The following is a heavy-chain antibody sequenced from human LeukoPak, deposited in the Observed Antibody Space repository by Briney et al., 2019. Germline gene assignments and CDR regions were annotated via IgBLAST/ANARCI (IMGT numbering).Heavy chain of an antibody. V-gene: IGHV1-18*04. Sequence: ASVKVSCKASGYTFTSYGISWVRQAPGRGLEWMGWISAYNGNTNYAQKLQGRVTMTTDTSTSTAYMELRSLRSDDTAVYYCARKYCSSTSCSDELDDYWGQGTLVTVSS. D-gene: IGHD2-2*01. J-gene: IGHJ4*02. CDR3: ARKYCSSTSCSDELDDY. CDR1: GYTFTSYG. CDR2: ISAYNGNT.